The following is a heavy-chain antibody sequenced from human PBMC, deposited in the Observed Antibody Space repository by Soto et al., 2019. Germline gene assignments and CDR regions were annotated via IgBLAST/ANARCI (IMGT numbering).Heavy chain of an antibody. CDR3: ARDVDTAMVTGRLTSFDP. V-gene: IGHV1-2*02. CDR2: INPNSGGT. CDR1: GYTFTGYY. J-gene: IGHJ5*02. D-gene: IGHD5-18*01. Sequence: ASVKVSCKASGYTFTGYYMHWVRQAPGQGLEWMGWINPNSGGTNYAQKFQGRVTMTRDTSISTAYMELSRLRSDDTAVYYCARDVDTAMVTGRLTSFDPWGQGTLVTVSS.